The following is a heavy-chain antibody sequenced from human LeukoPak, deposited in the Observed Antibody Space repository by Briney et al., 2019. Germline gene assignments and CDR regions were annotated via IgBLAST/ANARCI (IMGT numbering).Heavy chain of an antibody. CDR2: IFYSGTT. D-gene: IGHD4-17*01. CDR3: ARGKVTRDWYFDL. J-gene: IGHJ2*01. CDR1: GGSISSNSYY. V-gene: IGHV4-39*01. Sequence: PSETLSLTCTVSGGSISSNSYYWGWIRQPPGKGLEWIGSIFYSGTTYYNPSLKSRVTISVDTSKNQFSLKLSSVTAADTAVYYCARGKVTRDWYFDLWGRGTLVTVSS.